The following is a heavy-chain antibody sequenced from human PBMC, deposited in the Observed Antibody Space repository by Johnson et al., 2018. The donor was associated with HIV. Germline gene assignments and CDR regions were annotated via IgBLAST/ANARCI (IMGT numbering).Heavy chain of an antibody. D-gene: IGHD5-18*01. CDR1: GITVSSNY. V-gene: IGHV3-66*02. CDR2: LFTVGDV. J-gene: IGHJ3*01. Sequence: VQLVESGGGLAQPGGSLRLSCAASGITVSSNYMSWVRQAPGKGLEWVSVLFTVGDVYYADAVKGRFTISRDNSKNFLYLQMNSLRPEDTAVYYCARDGRDLVTRGSFDVWGQGTVVTVSS. CDR3: ARDGRDLVTRGSFDV.